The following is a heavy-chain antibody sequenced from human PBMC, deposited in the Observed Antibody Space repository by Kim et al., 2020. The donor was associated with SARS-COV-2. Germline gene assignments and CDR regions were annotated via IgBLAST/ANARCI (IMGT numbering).Heavy chain of an antibody. CDR1: GYTFTSYA. CDR2: INTNTGNP. Sequence: ASVKVSCKASGYTFTSYAMNWVRQAPGQGLEWMGWINTNTGNPTYAQGFTGRFVFSLDTSVSTAYLQISSLKAEDTAVYYCARGKVPHSGSYQPAYNWFDPWGQGTLVTVSS. CDR3: ARGKVPHSGSYQPAYNWFDP. J-gene: IGHJ5*02. V-gene: IGHV7-4-1*02. D-gene: IGHD1-26*01.